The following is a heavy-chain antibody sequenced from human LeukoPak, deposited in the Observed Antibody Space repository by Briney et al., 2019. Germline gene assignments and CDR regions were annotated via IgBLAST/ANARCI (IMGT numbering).Heavy chain of an antibody. V-gene: IGHV3-11*06. Sequence: GGSLRLSCAASGFTFSDYYMSWIRQAPGKGLEWVSSISSSSSYIYHADSVKGRFTISRDNAKNSLYLQMNSLRAEDTAVYYCARGPIIVGATNGFFDYWGQGTLVTVSS. CDR3: ARGPIIVGATNGFFDY. CDR1: GFTFSDYY. D-gene: IGHD1-26*01. J-gene: IGHJ4*02. CDR2: ISSSSSYI.